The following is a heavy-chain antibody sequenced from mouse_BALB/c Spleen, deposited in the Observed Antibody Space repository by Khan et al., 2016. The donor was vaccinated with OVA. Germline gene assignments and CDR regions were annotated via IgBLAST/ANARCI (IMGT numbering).Heavy chain of an antibody. CDR2: ISTYSGNT. D-gene: IGHD2-3*01. CDR3: ARPAYDGYYDY. CDR1: GYIFTDYA. J-gene: IGHJ2*01. V-gene: IGHV1S137*01. Sequence: QVQLMESGPELVRPGVSVKISCKGSGYIFTDYAMHWVKQSPAKSLEWIGLISTYSGNTYYTQKFKGKATMTVDKSTSTVSMELARLTSEASAIYYCARPAYDGYYDYWGQGTTLTVSS.